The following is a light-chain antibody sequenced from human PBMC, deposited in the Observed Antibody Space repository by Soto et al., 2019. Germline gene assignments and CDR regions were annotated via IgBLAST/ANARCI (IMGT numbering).Light chain of an antibody. CDR1: SSDVGGYNY. V-gene: IGLV2-14*01. CDR2: DVS. Sequence: QSALTQPASVSGCPGQSITISCTGTSSDVGGYNYVSWYQQHPGKAPKLMIYDVSNRPSGVSTRFSGSKSGNTASLTISGLQAEDEADYYCSSYTRSSTLVVFGGGTKLTVL. J-gene: IGLJ2*01. CDR3: SSYTRSSTLVV.